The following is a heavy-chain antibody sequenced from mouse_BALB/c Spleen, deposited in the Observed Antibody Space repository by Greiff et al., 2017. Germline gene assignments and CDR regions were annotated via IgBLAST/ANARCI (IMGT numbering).Heavy chain of an antibody. Sequence: EVMLVESGGDLVKPGGSLKLSCAASGFTFSSYGMSWVRQTPDKRLEWVATISSGGSYTYYPDSVKGRFTISRDNAKNTLYLQMSSLKSEDTAMYYCARISDYWGQGTTLTVSS. CDR1: GFTFSSYG. V-gene: IGHV5-6*02. CDR3: ARISDY. CDR2: ISSGGSYT. J-gene: IGHJ2*01.